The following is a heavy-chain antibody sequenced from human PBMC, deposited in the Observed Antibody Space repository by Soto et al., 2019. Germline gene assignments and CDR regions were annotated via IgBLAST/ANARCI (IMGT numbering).Heavy chain of an antibody. J-gene: IGHJ4*02. CDR3: PGLYPYESSGYHLNY. CDR1: GGSISGYQ. D-gene: IGHD3-22*01. CDR2: IYYIGNT. V-gene: IGHV4-39*01. Sequence: SQTLSLTCTVDGGSISGYQWRWISQTPGKGLDWVGSIYYIGNTYYNPPLGSRITTSVDTSKNQFSLKLRSVTAADTAVFYCPGLYPYESSGYHLNYWGQGALVTVSS.